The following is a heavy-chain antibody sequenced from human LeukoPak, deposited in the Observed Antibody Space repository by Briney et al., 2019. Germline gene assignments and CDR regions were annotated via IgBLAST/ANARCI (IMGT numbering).Heavy chain of an antibody. Sequence: ASVKVSCKASGYTFTRYYMHWVRQAPGQGLEWMGWINPNSGGTNYAQKLQGRVTMTRDTSISTAYMELSRLRSDDTAVYYCARVRKYMVRGASLDYWGQGTLVTVSS. V-gene: IGHV1-2*02. CDR2: INPNSGGT. CDR3: ARVRKYMVRGASLDY. J-gene: IGHJ4*02. D-gene: IGHD3-10*01. CDR1: GYTFTRYY.